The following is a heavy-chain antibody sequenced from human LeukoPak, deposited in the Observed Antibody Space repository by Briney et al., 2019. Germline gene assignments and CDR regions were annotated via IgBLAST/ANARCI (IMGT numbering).Heavy chain of an antibody. V-gene: IGHV5-51*01. D-gene: IGHD5-12*01. CDR1: RNTFTNYW. CDR2: IFPGDSET. J-gene: IGHJ5*02. Sequence: RGESLKISCKGSRNTFTNYWIGWVRQLPGKGLEWMGIIFPGDSETRYSPSFQGQVTISADKSISTAYLQWSSLKASDTAMYYCARHVRATEGLGDWFDPWGQGTLVTVSS. CDR3: ARHVRATEGLGDWFDP.